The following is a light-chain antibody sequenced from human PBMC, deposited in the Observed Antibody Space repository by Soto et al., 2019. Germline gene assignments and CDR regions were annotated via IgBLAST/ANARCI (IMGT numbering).Light chain of an antibody. V-gene: IGKV3-11*01. CDR1: QSVSSY. CDR2: DAS. Sequence: EIVLTQSPATLSLSPGERATLSCRASQSVSSYLAWYQQKPGQAPRLLIYDASNRATGIPARFSGSGSGTEFTLTISSPEPEDFSVYYGQQRSNWPPMYTFGQGTKLEIK. CDR3: QQRSNWPPMYT. J-gene: IGKJ2*01.